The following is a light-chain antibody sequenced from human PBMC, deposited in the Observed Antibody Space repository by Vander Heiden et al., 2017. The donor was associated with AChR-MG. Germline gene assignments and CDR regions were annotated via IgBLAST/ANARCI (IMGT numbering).Light chain of an antibody. CDR1: SSYVGSYNR. CDR2: EVS. CDR3: SLYTSSTTLWV. V-gene: IGLV2-18*01. J-gene: IGLJ3*02. Sequence: SALTQPPPVSGSPGQSVPISCTGTSSYVGSYNRISWYQQPPGTAPKLMIYEVSNRPSGVPDRFSGSKSGDTASLTISGLQAEDEADYYCSLYTSSTTLWVFGGGTRLTVL.